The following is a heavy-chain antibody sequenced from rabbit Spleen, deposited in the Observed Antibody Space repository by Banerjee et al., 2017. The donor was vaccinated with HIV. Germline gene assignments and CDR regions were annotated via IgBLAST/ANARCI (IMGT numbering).Heavy chain of an antibody. CDR2: IDPVFGIA. Sequence: QEQLVESGGGLVQPGGSLKLSCKASGFDFNTYGVSWVRQAPGKGLEWIGYIDPVFGIAVYASWVNGRFTISSHNAQNTLYLQLNSLTAADTATYFCVREVAAKFGLWGPGTLVTVS. J-gene: IGHJ6*01. V-gene: IGHV1S47*01. CDR1: GFDFNTYG. D-gene: IGHD4-1*01. CDR3: VREVAAKFGL.